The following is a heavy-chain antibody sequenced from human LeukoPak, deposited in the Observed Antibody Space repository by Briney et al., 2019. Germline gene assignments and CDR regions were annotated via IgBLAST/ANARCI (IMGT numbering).Heavy chain of an antibody. CDR1: GGSFSVYY. CDR3: ARGRQPSTLKNYFYYYMDV. V-gene: IGHV4-34*01. CDR2: VNHSGST. J-gene: IGHJ6*03. D-gene: IGHD6-13*01. Sequence: SETLSLTCAVYGGSFSVYYWSWIRQPPGKGLEWIGEVNHSGSTNYNPSLKSRVTISIDTSKSQFSLKLSPVAAADTAVYYCARGRQPSTLKNYFYYYMDVWGKGTTVTVSS.